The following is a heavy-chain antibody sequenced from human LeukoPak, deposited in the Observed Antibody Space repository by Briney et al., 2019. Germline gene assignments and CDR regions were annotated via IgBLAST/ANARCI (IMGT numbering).Heavy chain of an antibody. CDR3: ARGREDYYDSSGYYDGYY. D-gene: IGHD3-22*01. V-gene: IGHV4-34*01. CDR1: GGSFSGYY. J-gene: IGHJ4*02. Sequence: SETLSLTCAVYGGSFSGYYWSWIRQPPGTGLEWIGEINHSGSTNYNPSLKSRVTISVDTSKNQFSLKLSSVTAADTAVYYCARGREDYYDSSGYYDGYYWGQGTLVTVSS. CDR2: INHSGST.